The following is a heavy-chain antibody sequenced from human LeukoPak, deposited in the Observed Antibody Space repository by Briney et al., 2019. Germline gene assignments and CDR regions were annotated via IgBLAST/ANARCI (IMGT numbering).Heavy chain of an antibody. J-gene: IGHJ4*02. CDR3: AKGTGIAAAGTSDNFDY. D-gene: IGHD6-13*01. Sequence: GGSLRLSCAASGFTFDDYAMHWVRQAPGKGLEWVSGISWNSGSIGYADSVKGRFTISRDNAKNSLYLQMNSLRAEDTALYYCAKGTGIAAAGTSDNFDYWGQGTLVTVSS. CDR2: ISWNSGSI. CDR1: GFTFDDYA. V-gene: IGHV3-9*01.